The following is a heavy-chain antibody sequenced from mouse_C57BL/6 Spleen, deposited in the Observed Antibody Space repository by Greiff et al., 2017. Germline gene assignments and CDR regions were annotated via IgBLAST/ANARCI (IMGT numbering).Heavy chain of an antibody. CDR1: GFTFSSYA. CDR3: ARGPSYSNVFFDY. D-gene: IGHD2-5*01. CDR2: ISDGGSYT. V-gene: IGHV5-4*03. Sequence: EVMLVESGGGLVKPGGSLKLSCAASGFTFSSYAMSWVRQTPEKRLEWVATISDGGSYTYYPDNVKGRFTISRDNAKNNLYLQMSHLKSEDTAMYYCARGPSYSNVFFDYWGQGTTRTVSS. J-gene: IGHJ2*01.